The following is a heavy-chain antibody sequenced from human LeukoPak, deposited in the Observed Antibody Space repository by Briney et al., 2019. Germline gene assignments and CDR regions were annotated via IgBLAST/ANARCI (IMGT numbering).Heavy chain of an antibody. CDR1: GFTFITND. CDR3: ARGVEPLAANTLAY. Sequence: PGGSLRLSCAASGFTFITNDMTWVRQAPGKGLEWVSVLYSDGNTKYADSVQGRFTISRDNSKNTLYLEMNSLSPDDTAAYYCARGVEPLAANTLAYWGQGTLVTVSS. D-gene: IGHD1-14*01. J-gene: IGHJ4*02. V-gene: IGHV3-53*01. CDR2: LYSDGNT.